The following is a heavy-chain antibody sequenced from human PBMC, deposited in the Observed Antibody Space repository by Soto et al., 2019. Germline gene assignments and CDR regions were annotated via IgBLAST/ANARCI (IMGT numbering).Heavy chain of an antibody. D-gene: IGHD1-1*01. J-gene: IGHJ4*02. Sequence: EVHLVESGGGLVQPGGSLRLSCAASGFTVSSNYMSWVRQAPGKGLEWVSVIYSGGSTYYADSVKGRFTISRDNSKNTLYLQMNSLRDEDTAVYYCARDKRGGTWEFDYWGQGTLVTVSS. CDR3: ARDKRGGTWEFDY. CDR1: GFTVSSNY. V-gene: IGHV3-66*01. CDR2: IYSGGST.